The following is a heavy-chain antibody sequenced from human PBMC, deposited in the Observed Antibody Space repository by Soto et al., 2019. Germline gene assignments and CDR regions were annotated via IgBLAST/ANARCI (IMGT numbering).Heavy chain of an antibody. D-gene: IGHD3-16*02. V-gene: IGHV3-23*01. CDR2: ISGSGGST. CDR1: GFTFSSYA. CDR3: AKVEYDYIWGSYRSFCFDY. Sequence: GGSLRLSCAASGFTFSSYAMSWVRQAPGKGLEWVSAISGSGGSTYYADSVKGRFTISRDNSKNTLYLQMNSLRAEDTAVYYCAKVEYDYIWGSYRSFCFDYWGQGTLVTVSS. J-gene: IGHJ4*02.